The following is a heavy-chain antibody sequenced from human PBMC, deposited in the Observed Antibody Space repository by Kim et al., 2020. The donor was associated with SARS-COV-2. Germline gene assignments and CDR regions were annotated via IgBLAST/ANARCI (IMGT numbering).Heavy chain of an antibody. D-gene: IGHD3-10*01. Sequence: NPSLKSRVTISVDTSKNQFSLKLSSVTAADTAVYYCARVVWFGELLYFDYWGQGTLVTVSS. J-gene: IGHJ4*02. CDR3: ARVVWFGELLYFDY. V-gene: IGHV4-59*01.